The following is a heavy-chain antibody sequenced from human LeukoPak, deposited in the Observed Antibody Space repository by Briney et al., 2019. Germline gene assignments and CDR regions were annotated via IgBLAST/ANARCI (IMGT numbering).Heavy chain of an antibody. Sequence: GGSLRLSCAASGFTFSSYSMNWVRQAPGKGLEGGSSISSSSSSIYYVDSVKGRFTISSDTANNSLHLQMNSLTAEATAVYYCARDPPGYSYGYFVYWGQGTLVTVSS. CDR1: GFTFSSYS. D-gene: IGHD5-18*01. CDR2: ISSSSSSI. V-gene: IGHV3-21*01. J-gene: IGHJ4*02. CDR3: ARDPPGYSYGYFVY.